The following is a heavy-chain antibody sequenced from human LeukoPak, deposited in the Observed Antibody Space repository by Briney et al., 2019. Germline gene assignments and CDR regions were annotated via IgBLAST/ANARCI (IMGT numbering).Heavy chain of an antibody. Sequence: GGSLRLSCSASGFTFSSYGMHWVRQAPGKGLEYVSAISSNGGTTYYTDSVKGRFTISRDNSKNTLSLQMSGLRAEDTAVYYCAQVGRDSNGRDYWGQGTLVTVSS. CDR3: AQVGRDSNGRDY. CDR1: GFTFSSYG. D-gene: IGHD4-11*01. J-gene: IGHJ4*02. V-gene: IGHV3-64D*09. CDR2: ISSNGGTT.